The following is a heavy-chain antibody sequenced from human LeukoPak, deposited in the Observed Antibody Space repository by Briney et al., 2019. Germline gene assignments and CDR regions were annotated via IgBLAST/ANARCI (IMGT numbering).Heavy chain of an antibody. V-gene: IGHV4-38-2*02. CDR3: AREEIRSWFDP. J-gene: IGHJ5*02. D-gene: IGHD5-24*01. CDR1: GYSINDGYN. Sequence: SETLSLTCTVSGYSINDGYNWGWIRQPPGKGLEWIGEINHSGSTNYNPSLKSRVTISVDTSKNQFSLKLSSVTAADTAVYYCAREEIRSWFDPWGQGTLVTVSS. CDR2: INHSGST.